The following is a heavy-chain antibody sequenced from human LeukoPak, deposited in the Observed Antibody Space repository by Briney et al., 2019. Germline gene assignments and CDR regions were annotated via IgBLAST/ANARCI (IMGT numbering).Heavy chain of an antibody. CDR1: ASTFTGNY. CDR3: ARETSDPTVVPEI. J-gene: IGHJ6*02. Sequence: ASVKVSCKASASTFTGNYIRWVRQAPGQGLEWMGWIDPNSGGTNYAQNFQGRVTITRDTSISTAYMELSRLTSDDTAVYYCARETSDPTVVPEIWGQGTTVTVSS. V-gene: IGHV1-2*02. D-gene: IGHD4-23*01. CDR2: IDPNSGGT.